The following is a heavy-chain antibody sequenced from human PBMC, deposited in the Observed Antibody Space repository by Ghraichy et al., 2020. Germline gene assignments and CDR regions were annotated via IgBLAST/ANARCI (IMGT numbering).Heavy chain of an antibody. CDR1: GDSITTSRSY. J-gene: IGHJ3*01. V-gene: IGHV4-61*02. D-gene: IGHD6-19*01. CDR3: ARGSRVAGSDHVFDL. CDR2: IYTTEST. Sequence: SETLSLTCTVSGDSITTSRSYWTWIRHPAGKGLEWVGRIYTTESTNFNPSLKSRATISVDTSKNQFSLKLNSVTAADTAVYYCARGSRVAGSDHVFDLWGQGTMVTVSS.